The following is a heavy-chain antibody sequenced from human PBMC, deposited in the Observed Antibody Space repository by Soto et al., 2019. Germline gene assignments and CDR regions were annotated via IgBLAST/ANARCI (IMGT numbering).Heavy chain of an antibody. V-gene: IGHV3-23*01. D-gene: IGHD3-22*01. CDR1: GFTFSSYA. CDR3: AKRSYDSSGYSS. Sequence: GGSLRLSCAAAGFTFSSYAMNWVRLAPGKGLEWVSAISGSGDNTYYADSVKGRFTISRDNSKNMLYLQMNSLRAEDTAVFYCAKRSYDSSGYSSWGQGTLVTVSS. CDR2: ISGSGDNT. J-gene: IGHJ5*02.